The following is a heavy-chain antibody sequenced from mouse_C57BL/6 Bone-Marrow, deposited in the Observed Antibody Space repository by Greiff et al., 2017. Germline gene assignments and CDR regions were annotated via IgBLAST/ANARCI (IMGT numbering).Heavy chain of an antibody. CDR2: IHPNSGST. CDR3: ARDYGNLFAY. CDR1: GYTFTSYW. D-gene: IGHD2-1*01. Sequence: QVQLKQPGAELVKPGASVKLSCKASGYTFTSYWMHWVKQRPGQGLEWIGMIHPNSGSTNYNEKFKSKVTLTVDKSSSTAYMQLSSLTSEDSAVYYCARDYGNLFAYWGQGTLVTVSA. V-gene: IGHV1-64*01. J-gene: IGHJ3*01.